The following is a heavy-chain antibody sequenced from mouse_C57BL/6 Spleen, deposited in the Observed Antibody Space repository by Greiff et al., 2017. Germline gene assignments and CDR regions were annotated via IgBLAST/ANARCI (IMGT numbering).Heavy chain of an antibody. CDR2: ISAGGSYT. Sequence: EVQLLESGGGLVTPGGSLKLSCAASGFTFSSYAMSWVRQTPGKRLEWVAIISAGGSYTYYPDNVKGRFTISRDKAKNNPYLKMSHLKSEDTAMDYCARDYCKIAIDYWGQGTTVTVSS. CDR1: GFTFSSYA. D-gene: IGHD1-1*01. CDR3: ARDYCKIAIDY. V-gene: IGHV5-4*01. J-gene: IGHJ4*01.